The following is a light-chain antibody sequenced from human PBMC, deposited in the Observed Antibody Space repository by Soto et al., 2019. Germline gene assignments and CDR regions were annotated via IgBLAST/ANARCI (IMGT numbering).Light chain of an antibody. V-gene: IGLV2-8*01. CDR3: AAYADNNNYV. Sequence: QSALTQPPSASGSSGQSVTISCAGTSRDVGAYNFVSWYQQHPGQAPKLVIYEGNKRPSGVPDRFSGSKSGNTASLTVSGLQPDDEADYYCAAYADNNNYVFGFGTKLTVL. CDR1: SRDVGAYNF. CDR2: EGN. J-gene: IGLJ1*01.